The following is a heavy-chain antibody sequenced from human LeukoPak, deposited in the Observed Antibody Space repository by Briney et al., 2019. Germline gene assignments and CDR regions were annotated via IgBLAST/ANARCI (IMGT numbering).Heavy chain of an antibody. D-gene: IGHD3-22*01. Sequence: PSETLSLTCAVSGGSISSSNRWSWVRQPPGKGLEWIGEIYHSGSTNYNPSLKSRVTISVDKSKNQFSLKLSSVTAADTAVYYCARYYYDSSGYLDYWGQGTLVTVSS. CDR2: IYHSGST. CDR1: GGSISSSNR. V-gene: IGHV4-4*02. CDR3: ARYYYDSSGYLDY. J-gene: IGHJ4*02.